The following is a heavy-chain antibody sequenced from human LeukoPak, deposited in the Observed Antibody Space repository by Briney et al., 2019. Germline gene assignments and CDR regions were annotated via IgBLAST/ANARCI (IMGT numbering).Heavy chain of an antibody. CDR1: GFTFSTSA. J-gene: IGHJ3*01. V-gene: IGHV3-23*01. Sequence: GGSLRLSCVASGFTFSTSAMSWVRQAPGKGLEWVSAIGGGGGYINYAGSVKGRFTISRADSKNTPYLQMNSLRAEDTALYYCAKVSNYYGPGRHDAFDVWGQGTMLTVSS. D-gene: IGHD3-10*01. CDR3: AKVSNYYGPGRHDAFDV. CDR2: IGGGGGYI.